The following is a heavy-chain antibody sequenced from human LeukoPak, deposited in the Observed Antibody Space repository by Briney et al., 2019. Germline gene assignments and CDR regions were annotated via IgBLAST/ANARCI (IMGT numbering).Heavy chain of an antibody. CDR3: AKDRSYGYGLYYFGY. D-gene: IGHD5-18*01. CDR2: ISGSGGGT. Sequence: AGGSLRLSCAASGFTFSSYAMSWVRQAPGKGLEWVSAISGSGGGTYYADSVKGRFTISRDNSKSTLYLQMNSLRAEDTAVYYCAKDRSYGYGLYYFGYWGQGTLVTVSS. J-gene: IGHJ4*02. V-gene: IGHV3-23*01. CDR1: GFTFSSYA.